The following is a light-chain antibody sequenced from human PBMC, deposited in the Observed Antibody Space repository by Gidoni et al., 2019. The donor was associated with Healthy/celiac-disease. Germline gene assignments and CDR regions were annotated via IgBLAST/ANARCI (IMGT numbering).Light chain of an antibody. V-gene: IGLV6-57*02. J-gene: IGLJ3*02. Sequence: NFMLTPPHSASESPGKTVTIACTGSSGSIASNYVQWYRQRPGSAPTTVIYEDNQRPSGVPDRFSGSIDSSSNSASLTISGLKTEDEADYYCQSYDSSNWVFGGGTKLTVL. CDR3: QSYDSSNWV. CDR1: SGSIASNY. CDR2: EDN.